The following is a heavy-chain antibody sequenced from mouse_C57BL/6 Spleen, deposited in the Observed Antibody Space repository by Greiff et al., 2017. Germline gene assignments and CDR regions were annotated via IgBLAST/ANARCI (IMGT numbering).Heavy chain of an antibody. J-gene: IGHJ4*01. CDR1: GFTFSDYG. V-gene: IGHV5-17*01. CDR2: ISSGSSTI. CDR3: ARRRYYAMDY. Sequence: EVKLVESGGGLVKPGGSLKLSCAASGFTFSDYGMHWVRQAPEQGLEWVAYISSGSSTIYYADTVKGRFTISRDNAKNTLFLQMNSLRSEDTDMYYCARRRYYAMDYWGQGTSVTVSS.